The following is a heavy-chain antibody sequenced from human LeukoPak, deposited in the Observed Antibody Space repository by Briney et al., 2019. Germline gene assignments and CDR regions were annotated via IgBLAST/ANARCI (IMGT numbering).Heavy chain of an antibody. CDR1: GFTFSSYA. CDR3: GRDRRQIYYGVDV. V-gene: IGHV3-48*01. J-gene: IGHJ6*02. CDR2: ISDSGRVT. Sequence: GGSLRLSCAASGFTFSSYAMSWVRQAPGKGLEWVSFISDSGRVTYYADSVKGRFTISRDTATNSLYLQMNSLRAEDTAVYYCGRDRRQIYYGVDVWGQGTTVTVSS.